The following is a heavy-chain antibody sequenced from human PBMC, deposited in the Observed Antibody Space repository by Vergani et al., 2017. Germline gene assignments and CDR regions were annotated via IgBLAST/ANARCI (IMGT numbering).Heavy chain of an antibody. CDR3: VRDVRVSRT. Sequence: EAQLVESGGGAVKPGGSLRLSCTASGISFSNYTINWVRQAPGKGLEWVAYISGNNDDVYYADSVKGRFTNSRDNAKNSLYLDMSSLRAEDTAGYYCVRDVRVSRTWGGGTLVAVSS. J-gene: IGHJ3*01. CDR1: GISFSNYT. V-gene: IGHV3-21*02. CDR2: ISGNNDDV. D-gene: IGHD6-13*01.